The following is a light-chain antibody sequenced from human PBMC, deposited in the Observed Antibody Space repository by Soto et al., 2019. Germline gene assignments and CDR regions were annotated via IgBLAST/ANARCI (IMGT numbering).Light chain of an antibody. V-gene: IGKV2-28*01. CDR2: LGS. CDR3: MQALHTPLT. Sequence: DIVMTQSPLTLPVTAGEPASISCRSSQSLLHSNGYNYLDWYLQKPGQSPQLLIYLGSNRASGVPDRFSGSGSGTDFTLKISRVEAEDVGVYYCMQALHTPLTFGGGTKVEIK. J-gene: IGKJ4*01. CDR1: QSLLHSNGYNY.